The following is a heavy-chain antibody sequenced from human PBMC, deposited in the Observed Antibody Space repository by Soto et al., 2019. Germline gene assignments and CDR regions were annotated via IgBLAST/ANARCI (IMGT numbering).Heavy chain of an antibody. Sequence: EVQLLESGGGLVQPGGSLRLSCAASGFTFSSYAMSWVRQAPGKGLEWVSGTSGSGSRTYYADSVKGRFTISRDNSKNTLYLQMNSLRAEDTALYYCAKMNDFWSGSPTYYFDYWGQGTLVTVSS. CDR1: GFTFSSYA. J-gene: IGHJ4*02. D-gene: IGHD3-3*01. V-gene: IGHV3-23*01. CDR2: TSGSGSRT. CDR3: AKMNDFWSGSPTYYFDY.